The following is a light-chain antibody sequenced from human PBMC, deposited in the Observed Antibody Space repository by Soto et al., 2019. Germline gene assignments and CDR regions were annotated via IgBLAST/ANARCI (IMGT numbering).Light chain of an antibody. CDR2: DIS. Sequence: QSPLTQPASVSGSPGQSITISCTGTSSDVGGYNYVSWYQQHPGKAPKLMIYDISNRPSGVSNRFSGSKSGNTASLTISGLQADDEADYYYSSYTSSSTRVFGTGTKLTVL. CDR1: SSDVGGYNY. V-gene: IGLV2-14*01. J-gene: IGLJ1*01. CDR3: SSYTSSSTRV.